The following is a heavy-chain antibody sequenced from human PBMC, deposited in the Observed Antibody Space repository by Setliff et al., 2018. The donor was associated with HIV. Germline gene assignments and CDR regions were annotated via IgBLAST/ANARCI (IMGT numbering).Heavy chain of an antibody. D-gene: IGHD3-10*01. CDR1: GFDFSSHA. J-gene: IGHJ4*02. CDR3: GKGWRRFGELSPYDY. CDR2: ISSSGDST. V-gene: IGHV3-23*01. Sequence: PGGSLRLSCAASGFDFSSHAMSRVRKAPGKGLEWVSGISSSGDSTYYSDSVKGRFTNSRDTAKNCLYLQMNSLRPEDTALYYCGKGWRRFGELSPYDYWGQGTKVTVSS.